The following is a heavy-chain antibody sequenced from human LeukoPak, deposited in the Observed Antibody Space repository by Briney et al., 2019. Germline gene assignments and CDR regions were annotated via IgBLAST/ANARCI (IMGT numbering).Heavy chain of an antibody. Sequence: PGGSLRLSCTASAFPFSIYSMTWVRQAPGKGLEWVANIKPDGTTKFYVDSVKGRFTISRDNALNSLYLQMNSLRAEDTAIYYCARSIPYGTTWYGRSDYWGQGTLVTVSS. D-gene: IGHD6-13*01. J-gene: IGHJ4*02. CDR2: IKPDGTTK. V-gene: IGHV3-7*03. CDR3: ARSIPYGTTWYGRSDY. CDR1: AFPFSIYS.